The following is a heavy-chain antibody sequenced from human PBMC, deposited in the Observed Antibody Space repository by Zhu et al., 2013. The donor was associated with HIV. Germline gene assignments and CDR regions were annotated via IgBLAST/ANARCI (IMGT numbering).Heavy chain of an antibody. CDR3: ARDPLRSGYWPY. J-gene: IGHJ4*02. D-gene: IGHD3-22*01. CDR1: GGSVSSGSYY. Sequence: QVQLQESGPGLVKPSETLSLTCTVSGGSVSSGSYYWSWIRQPPGKGLEWIGYIYYSGSTNYNPSLKSRVTISVDTSKNQFSLKLSSVTAADTAVYYCARDPLRSGYWPYWGQGTLVTVSS. CDR2: IYYSGST. V-gene: IGHV4-61*01.